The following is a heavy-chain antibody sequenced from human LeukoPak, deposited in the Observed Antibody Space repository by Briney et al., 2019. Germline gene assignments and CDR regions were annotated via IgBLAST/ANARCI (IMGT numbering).Heavy chain of an antibody. CDR3: ARIGHPWGIEDAFDI. Sequence: TSQTLSLTCAISGDTVSSNSATWNWIRQSPSRGLEWLGRTYYTSKWYSDHAVSVKSRITINPDTSKNQFSLQLNSVTPEDTAVYYCARIGHPWGIEDAFDIWGQGTMVTVSS. CDR2: TYYTSKWYS. D-gene: IGHD3-16*01. CDR1: GDTVSSNSAT. V-gene: IGHV6-1*01. J-gene: IGHJ3*02.